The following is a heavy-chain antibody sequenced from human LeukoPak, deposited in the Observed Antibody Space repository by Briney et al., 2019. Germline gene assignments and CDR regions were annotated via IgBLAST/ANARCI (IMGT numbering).Heavy chain of an antibody. CDR1: GFTFSSYG. D-gene: IGHD2-15*01. J-gene: IGHJ4*02. CDR3: AKDTLRYCSGGSCYSDGFDY. Sequence: QPGRSLRLSCAASGFTFSSYGMHWVRQAPGKGLEWVAVISYDGSNKYYADSVKGRFTISRDNSKNTLYLQMNGLRAEDTAVYYCAKDTLRYCSGGSCYSDGFDYWGQGTLVTVSS. CDR2: ISYDGSNK. V-gene: IGHV3-30*18.